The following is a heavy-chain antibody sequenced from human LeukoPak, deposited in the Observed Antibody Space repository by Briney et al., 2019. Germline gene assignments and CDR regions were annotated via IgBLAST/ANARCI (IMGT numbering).Heavy chain of an antibody. CDR1: GFTFSRYP. CDR3: VSRLDV. Sequence: GGSLRLSCAVSGFTFSRYPMQWVRQAPGKGLEWVAVISHDGGNEDYTDSVKGRFTISRDNPNTTLYLQMDSLRPEDTAIYYCVSRLDVWGQGITVTVSS. CDR2: ISHDGGNE. D-gene: IGHD6-6*01. J-gene: IGHJ6*02. V-gene: IGHV3-30-3*01.